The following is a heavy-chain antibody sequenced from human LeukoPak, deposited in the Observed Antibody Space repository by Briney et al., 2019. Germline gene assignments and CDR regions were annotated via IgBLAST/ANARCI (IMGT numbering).Heavy chain of an antibody. V-gene: IGHV1-46*01. D-gene: IGHD3-22*01. CDR2: INPSGGST. J-gene: IGHJ4*02. CDR3: ARDPGTYYYDSSGPPGDY. CDR1: GYTFTSYY. Sequence: ASVKVSCKASGYTFTSYYMHWVRQAPGQGLEWMGIINPSGGSTSYAQKFQGRVTMTRDTSTSTVYMELSSLRSEDTAAYYCARDPGTYYYDSSGPPGDYWGQGTLVTVSS.